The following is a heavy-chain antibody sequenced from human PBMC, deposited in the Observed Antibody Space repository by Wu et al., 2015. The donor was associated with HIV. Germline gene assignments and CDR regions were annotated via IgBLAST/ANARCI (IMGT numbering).Heavy chain of an antibody. J-gene: IGHJ2*01. V-gene: IGHV1-18*01. Sequence: QVQLVQSGAEVRKPKSSVKVSCKASGYTFTRYVMSWLRQAPGQGLEWMGWINPYNGDTNYAQKFQGRVTMTTATSTSTAYMELRSLRSDDTAVYYCAREPLAAAGDYWYFDLWSRGTLVTVSS. CDR3: AREPLAAAGDYWYFDL. CDR1: GYTFTRYV. D-gene: IGHD6-13*01. CDR2: INPYNGDT.